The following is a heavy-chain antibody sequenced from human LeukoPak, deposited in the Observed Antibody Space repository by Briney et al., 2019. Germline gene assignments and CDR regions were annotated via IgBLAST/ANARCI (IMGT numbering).Heavy chain of an antibody. CDR1: GFTFSSYG. Sequence: GGSLRLSCAVSGFTFSSYGMHWVRQAPGKGLEWVAVISYDGSNKYYADSVKGRFTISRGNSKNTLYLQMNSLRAEDTAVYYCAKDGFMVRGAVRGLDYWGQGTLVTVSS. CDR2: ISYDGSNK. J-gene: IGHJ4*02. V-gene: IGHV3-30*18. D-gene: IGHD3-10*01. CDR3: AKDGFMVRGAVRGLDY.